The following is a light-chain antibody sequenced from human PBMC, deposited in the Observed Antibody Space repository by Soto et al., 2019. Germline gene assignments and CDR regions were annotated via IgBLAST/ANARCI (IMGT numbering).Light chain of an antibody. V-gene: IGLV1-40*01. CDR2: GNS. CDR1: SSNIGPGFD. Sequence: QSVLTQPPPVSGAPGQTVTISCAGSSSNIGPGFDVHWYQQVSGTAPKLLIYGNSNRPSGVPARFSGSRSGTSASLAITGLQPEDEADYYCQSYDSSMRGAVFGPGTKGTVL. J-gene: IGLJ1*01. CDR3: QSYDSSMRGAV.